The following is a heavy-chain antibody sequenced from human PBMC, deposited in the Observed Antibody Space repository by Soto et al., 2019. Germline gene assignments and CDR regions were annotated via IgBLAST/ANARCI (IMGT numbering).Heavy chain of an antibody. Sequence: QVQLVESGGGVVQPGRSLRLSCAASGFTFSSYGMHWVRQAPGKGLEWVAVISYDGSNKYYADSVKGRFTISRDNSKNKLYLQMNSLRDEDTAVYYCASLALGGNPRSFLDYWGQGTLVTVSS. D-gene: IGHD2-15*01. CDR1: GFTFSSYG. CDR2: ISYDGSNK. J-gene: IGHJ4*02. V-gene: IGHV3-30*03. CDR3: ASLALGGNPRSFLDY.